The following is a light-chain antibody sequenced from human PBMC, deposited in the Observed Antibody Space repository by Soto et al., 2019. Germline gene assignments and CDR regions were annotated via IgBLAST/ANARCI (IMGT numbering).Light chain of an antibody. CDR3: QQYNDWPLT. J-gene: IGKJ1*01. Sequence: EIVMTQSPVTLSLSPGERATLSCRASQSINSNLAWYQQKPGQAPSLLIYGAFTRATGIPARFSGTGSGTEGTLTISSLKSEDLALYYCQQYNDWPLTFGQGTKVDI. CDR2: GAF. CDR1: QSINSN. V-gene: IGKV3-15*01.